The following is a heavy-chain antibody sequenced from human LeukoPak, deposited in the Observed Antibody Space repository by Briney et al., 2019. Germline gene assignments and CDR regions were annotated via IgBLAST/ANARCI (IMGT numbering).Heavy chain of an antibody. V-gene: IGHV3-66*01. Sequence: GGSLRLSCAASGFTVSSNYMSWGRQAPGKGLEWVSVIYSGGSTYYADSVKGRFTISRDNSKNTLYLQMNSLRAEDTAVYYCARDREKYCSSTSCYYYYGMDVWGQGTTVTVSS. CDR3: ARDREKYCSSTSCYYYYGMDV. CDR2: IYSGGST. CDR1: GFTVSSNY. D-gene: IGHD2-2*01. J-gene: IGHJ6*02.